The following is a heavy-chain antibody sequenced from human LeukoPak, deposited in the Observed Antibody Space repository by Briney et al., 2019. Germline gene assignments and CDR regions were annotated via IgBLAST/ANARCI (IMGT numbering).Heavy chain of an antibody. D-gene: IGHD3-10*01. V-gene: IGHV3-48*01. Sequence: QPGESLRLSCAASGFTFISYSMNWVRQAPGKGLEWVSYISSASNTIYYADSVKGRFTISRDNAKNSLYLQMNSLRAEDTAMYYCARDGWFGDYNWFDPWGQGTLVTVSS. J-gene: IGHJ5*02. CDR2: ISSASNTI. CDR1: GFTFISYS. CDR3: ARDGWFGDYNWFDP.